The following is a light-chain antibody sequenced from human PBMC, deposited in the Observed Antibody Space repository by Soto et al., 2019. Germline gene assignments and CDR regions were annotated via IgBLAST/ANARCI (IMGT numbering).Light chain of an antibody. J-gene: IGLJ1*01. V-gene: IGLV2-8*01. CDR1: SCDVGGYHY. Sequence: QSVLTQPPSASVSLGQTAAISCTGTSCDVGGYHYVSWYQQHPGKAPKPMIHEVNTRPSGVPDRFSGYQSGHPASLTGSGLQAEDQADYYCSSSAGSSNVFGTGPKVTVL. CDR2: EVN. CDR3: SSSAGSSNV.